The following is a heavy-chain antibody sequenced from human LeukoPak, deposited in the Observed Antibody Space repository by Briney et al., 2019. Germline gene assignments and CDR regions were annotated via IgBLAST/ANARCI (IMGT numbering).Heavy chain of an antibody. V-gene: IGHV3-21*01. CDR1: GFTFSSYS. CDR2: ISSSSSYI. Sequence: GGSLRLSCAASGFTFSSYSMNWVRHAPGKGLEWVSSISSSSSYIYYADSVKGRFTISRDNSKNTLYLQMNSLRAEDTAVYYCAKLARTGYLTDAFDIWGQGTMVTVSS. D-gene: IGHD3/OR15-3a*01. J-gene: IGHJ3*02. CDR3: AKLARTGYLTDAFDI.